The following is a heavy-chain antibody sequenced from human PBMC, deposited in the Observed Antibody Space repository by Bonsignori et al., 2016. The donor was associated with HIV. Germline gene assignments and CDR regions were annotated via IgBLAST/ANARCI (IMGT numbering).Heavy chain of an antibody. V-gene: IGHV1-69*10. CDR1: GGTFSSYG. D-gene: IGHD5-24*01. J-gene: IGHJ6*03. CDR3: GRSVDMTTWRYYYFYMDV. Sequence: QVQLVQSGAEVKKPGSSAKVSCKTSGGTFSSYGISWVRQAPGQGLEWMGGIIPFRGIVNYAQKFQGRVTITADKSTSTAYMELSSLISEDAAVYYCGRSVDMTTWRYYYFYMDVWGQGTTVTVSS. CDR2: IIPFRGIV.